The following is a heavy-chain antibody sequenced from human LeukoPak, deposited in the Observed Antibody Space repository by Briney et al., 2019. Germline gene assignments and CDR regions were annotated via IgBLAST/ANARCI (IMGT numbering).Heavy chain of an antibody. Sequence: GGSLRLSCAASGFTFSSYAMSWVRQAPGKGLEWVSAISGSGGSTYYADSVKGRFTISRDNSKNTLYLQMNSLRAEDTAVYYCAKGGPYYYDSSGLLDYWGQGTLVTVSS. CDR2: ISGSGGST. D-gene: IGHD3-22*01. V-gene: IGHV3-23*01. CDR3: AKGGPYYYDSSGLLDY. CDR1: GFTFSSYA. J-gene: IGHJ4*02.